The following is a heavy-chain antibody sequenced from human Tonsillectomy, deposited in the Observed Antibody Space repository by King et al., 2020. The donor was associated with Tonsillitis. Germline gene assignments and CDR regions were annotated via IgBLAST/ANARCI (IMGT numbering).Heavy chain of an antibody. V-gene: IGHV3-9*01. CDR2: INGNSGNM. CDR1: GFTFDDYA. Sequence: VQLVESGGGLVQPGRSLRLSCAASGFTFDDYAMNWVRQAPGKGLEWVSGINGNSGNMGYAVSVKGRFTISRDNAKNSLFLQMNSLRAEDTALYYCAKGRFTYYYDSSGQTALDYWGQGTLVTVSS. D-gene: IGHD3-22*01. CDR3: AKGRFTYYYDSSGQTALDY. J-gene: IGHJ4*02.